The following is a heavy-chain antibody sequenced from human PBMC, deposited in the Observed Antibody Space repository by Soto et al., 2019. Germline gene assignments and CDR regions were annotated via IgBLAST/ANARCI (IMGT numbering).Heavy chain of an antibody. CDR2: IYYSGST. V-gene: IGHV4-30-4*01. D-gene: IGHD1-26*01. CDR1: GGSISSGDYY. CDR3: ARSSYSGSREWFDP. J-gene: IGHJ5*02. Sequence: PSETLSLTCTVSGGSISSGDYYWSWIRQPPGKGLEWIGYIYYSGSTYYNPSLKSRVTISVDTSKNQFSLKLSSVTAADTAVYYCARSSYSGSREWFDPWGQGTPVTVSS.